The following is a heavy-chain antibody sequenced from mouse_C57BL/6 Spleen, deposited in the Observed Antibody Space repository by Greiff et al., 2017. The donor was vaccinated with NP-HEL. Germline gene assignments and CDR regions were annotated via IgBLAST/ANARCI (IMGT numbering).Heavy chain of an antibody. CDR1: GYSITSGYY. J-gene: IGHJ2*01. V-gene: IGHV3-6*01. D-gene: IGHD1-1*01. CDR2: ISYDGSN. Sequence: EVQLQQSGPGLVKPSQSLSLTCSVTGYSITSGYYWNWIRQFPGNKLEWMGYISYDGSNNYNPSLKNRISITRDTSKNQFFLKLNSVTTEDTATYYCARGNGYYGSSYDYYFDYWGQGTTLTVSS. CDR3: ARGNGYYGSSYDYYFDY.